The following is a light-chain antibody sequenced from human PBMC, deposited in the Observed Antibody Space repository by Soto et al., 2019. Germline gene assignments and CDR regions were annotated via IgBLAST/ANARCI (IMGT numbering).Light chain of an antibody. CDR2: GES. Sequence: EIVLTQSPGTLSLCPGERATLSCRASQSLITRYLAWYQQKPGQAPSLLIYGESSRATGIPDRFSGSGSGTDFTLTISRLEPEDVAVYSCQQYGTSPTFGQGTRLEIK. CDR3: QQYGTSPT. J-gene: IGKJ5*01. V-gene: IGKV3-20*01. CDR1: QSLITRY.